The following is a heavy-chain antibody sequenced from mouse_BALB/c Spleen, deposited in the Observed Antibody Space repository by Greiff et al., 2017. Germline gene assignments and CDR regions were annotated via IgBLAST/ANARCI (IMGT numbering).Heavy chain of an antibody. J-gene: IGHJ2*01. V-gene: IGHV14-3*02. Sequence: VQLQQSGAELVKPGASVKLSCTASGFNIKDTYMHWVKQRPEQGLEWIGRIDPANGNTKYDPKFQGKATITADTSSNTAYLQLGSLTSEDTAVYYCARSLPYYGNYFDYGGQGTTLTVSS. CDR2: IDPANGNT. CDR1: GFNIKDTY. CDR3: ARSLPYYGNYFDY. D-gene: IGHD2-10*01.